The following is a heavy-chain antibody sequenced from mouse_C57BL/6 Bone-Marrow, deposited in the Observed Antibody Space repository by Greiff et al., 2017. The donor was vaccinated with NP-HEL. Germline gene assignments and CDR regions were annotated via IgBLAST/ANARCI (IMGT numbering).Heavy chain of an antibody. CDR3: ARHEDYGSPWFAY. V-gene: IGHV2-6-1*01. J-gene: IGHJ3*01. Sequence: VQLQESGPGLVAPSQSLSITCTVSGFSLTSYGVHWVRQPPGKGLEWLVVIWSDGSTTYNSALKSRLSISKDNSKSQVFLKMNSLQTDDTAMYYCARHEDYGSPWFAYWGQGTLVTVSA. CDR2: IWSDGST. CDR1: GFSLTSYG. D-gene: IGHD1-1*01.